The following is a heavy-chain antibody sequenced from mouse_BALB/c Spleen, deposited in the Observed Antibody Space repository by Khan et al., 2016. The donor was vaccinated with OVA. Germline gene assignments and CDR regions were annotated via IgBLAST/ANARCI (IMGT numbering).Heavy chain of an antibody. CDR2: ISSGGAYT. J-gene: IGHJ4*01. D-gene: IGHD2-1*01. V-gene: IGHV5-6-4*01. Sequence: EVELVESGGGLVKPGGSLKLSCAASGFTFSRYTMSWVRQTPGKRLEWVATISSGGAYTYYVDSVEGRFTLSRDNAKNTLYLEITSLKSEDTAIYYCTRGEGYYGNPYAIDFWGQGTSVTVSS. CDR1: GFTFSRYT. CDR3: TRGEGYYGNPYAIDF.